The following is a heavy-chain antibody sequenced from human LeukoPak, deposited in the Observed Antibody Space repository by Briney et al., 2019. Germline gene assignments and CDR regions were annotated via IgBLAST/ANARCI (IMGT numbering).Heavy chain of an antibody. J-gene: IGHJ4*02. V-gene: IGHV3-23*01. D-gene: IGHD3-22*01. CDR3: ASHAHDYDSSGYFDS. CDR1: RFTFNSNA. Sequence: GGSLRRSCVVSRFTFNSNAMYWVRQAPGKGLEWVSGISVSGGSEYYADSVKGRFSVSRAKSKHTVYLQMNSLRAEDTAVYFCASHAHDYDSSGYFDSWGQGALVTVSS. CDR2: ISVSGGSE.